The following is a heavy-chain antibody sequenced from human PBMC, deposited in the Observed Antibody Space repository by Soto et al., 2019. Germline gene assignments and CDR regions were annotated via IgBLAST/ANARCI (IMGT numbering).Heavy chain of an antibody. CDR1: GFTFSSSG. V-gene: IGHV3-33*01. Sequence: GGSLIISCASSGFTFSSSGMHWVRQAPGKGLEWVAVIWYDGSNECYADSVKGRFTISRDNSKNTLYLQMNSLRAEDTAVYYCARVPYYDFWSGYSAIDKWGQGALVTVSS. J-gene: IGHJ4*02. CDR3: ARVPYYDFWSGYSAIDK. D-gene: IGHD3-3*01. CDR2: IWYDGSNE.